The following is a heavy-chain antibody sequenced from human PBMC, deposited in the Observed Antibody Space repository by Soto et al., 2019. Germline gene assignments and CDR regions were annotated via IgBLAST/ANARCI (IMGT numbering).Heavy chain of an antibody. CDR1: GGSFSGYY. CDR2: INHSGST. Sequence: KSSETLSLTCAVYGGSFSGYYWSWIRQPPGKGLEWIGEINHSGSTNQNPSLKSRVTISVDTSKNQFSLKLKSVTAADTAVYYCARGITMILVVQGDAPDKYYFDSWGQGTQVTVSS. CDR3: ARGITMILVVQGDAPDKYYFDS. D-gene: IGHD3-22*01. V-gene: IGHV4-34*01. J-gene: IGHJ4*02.